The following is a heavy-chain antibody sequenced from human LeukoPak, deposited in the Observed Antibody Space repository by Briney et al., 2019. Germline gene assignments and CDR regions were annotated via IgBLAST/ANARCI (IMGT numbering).Heavy chain of an antibody. CDR1: GFTFTTYA. CDR2: INRSGGST. J-gene: IGHJ4*02. CDR3: ARQLGYCSAGSCYFEY. Sequence: GRSLRLSCATSGFTFTTYAMSWVRQAPGKGLELVSAINRSGGSTFYKDSVKGRFTISRDSSKDTLYLQMNTLRDEDTAVYYCARQLGYCSAGSCYFEYLGQGTLVTVSS. D-gene: IGHD2-15*01. V-gene: IGHV3-23*01.